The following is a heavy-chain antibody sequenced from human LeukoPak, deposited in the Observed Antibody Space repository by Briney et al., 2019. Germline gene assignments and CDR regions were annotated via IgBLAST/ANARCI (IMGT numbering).Heavy chain of an antibody. CDR3: ARRRRHEFTYGYVFYFDY. D-gene: IGHD3-16*01. CDR1: GGSFSDNY. V-gene: IGHV4-34*01. Sequence: PSETLSLTCVVYGGSFSDNYWTCIRQPPGKGPEWIGEINHSGTTSYNPSLQSRVTVSVDTSKNQFSLKLSSVTAADTAVYYCARRRRHEFTYGYVFYFDYWGQGTLVTVSS. CDR2: INHSGTT. J-gene: IGHJ4*02.